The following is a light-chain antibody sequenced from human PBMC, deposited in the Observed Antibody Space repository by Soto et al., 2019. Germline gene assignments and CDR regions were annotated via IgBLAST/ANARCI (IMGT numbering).Light chain of an antibody. V-gene: IGKV3-20*01. CDR2: GAS. J-gene: IGKJ1*01. CDR3: QQYGTSPRT. Sequence: EIVLTQSPGTLSLSPGERATLSCRTSQSVGGNYLAWYQQKAGQAPRLLIYGASSRATGIPDRFSGSGSGTDFTLTISRLEPEDFAVYYCQQYGTSPRTFGQGTKVDIK. CDR1: QSVGGNY.